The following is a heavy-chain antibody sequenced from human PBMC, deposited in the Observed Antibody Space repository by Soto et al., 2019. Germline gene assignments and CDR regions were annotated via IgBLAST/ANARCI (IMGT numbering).Heavy chain of an antibody. CDR2: IYSGGST. J-gene: IGHJ6*02. CDR1: GFTVSSNY. Sequence: PGGSLRLSCAASGFTVSSNYMSWVRQAPGKGLEWVSVIYSGGSTYYADSVKGRFTISRDNSKNTLYLQMNSLRAEDTAVYYCVRDPGITGTSLYYYGMDVWGQGTTVTVSS. D-gene: IGHD1-20*01. CDR3: VRDPGITGTSLYYYGMDV. V-gene: IGHV3-53*01.